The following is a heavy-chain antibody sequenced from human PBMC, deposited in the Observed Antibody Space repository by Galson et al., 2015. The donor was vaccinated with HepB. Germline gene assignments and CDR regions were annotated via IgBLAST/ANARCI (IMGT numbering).Heavy chain of an antibody. CDR3: AKAGGPVIVVVPAADWYFDL. V-gene: IGHV3-30*18. D-gene: IGHD2-2*01. J-gene: IGHJ2*01. CDR1: GFTFSSYG. Sequence: SLRLSCAASGFTFSSYGMHWVRQAPGKGLEWVAVISYDGSNKYYADSVKGRFTISRDNSKNTLYLQMNSLRAEDTAVYYCAKAGGPVIVVVPAADWYFDLWGRGTLVTVSS. CDR2: ISYDGSNK.